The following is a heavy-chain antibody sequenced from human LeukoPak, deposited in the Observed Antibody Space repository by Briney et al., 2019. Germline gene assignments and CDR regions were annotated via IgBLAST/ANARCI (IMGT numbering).Heavy chain of an antibody. J-gene: IGHJ5*02. CDR3: ARGGARCSSTSCYRFNWFDP. CDR1: GFTFSSYA. CDR2: ISGSGGST. V-gene: IGHV3-23*01. D-gene: IGHD2-2*01. Sequence: GGSLRLSCAASGFTFSSYAMSWVRQAPGKGLEWVSAISGSGGSTYYADSVKGRFTISRDNSKNTLYLQMNSQRAEDTAVYYCARGGARCSSTSCYRFNWFDPWGQGTLVTVSS.